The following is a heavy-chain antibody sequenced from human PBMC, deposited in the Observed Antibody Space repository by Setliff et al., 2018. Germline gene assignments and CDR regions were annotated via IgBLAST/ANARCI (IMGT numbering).Heavy chain of an antibody. D-gene: IGHD3-22*01. CDR3: AREPHDSSGPDY. CDR2: ISSRGSTI. J-gene: IGHJ4*02. Sequence: PGGSLRLSCAASGFTFSDYYMSWIRQAPGRGLEWPSYISSRGSTILNADSVKGRFTISRDNAKKSLYLQMNSLRAEDTAVYYCAREPHDSSGPDYWGQGTLVTVSS. CDR1: GFTFSDYY. V-gene: IGHV3-11*04.